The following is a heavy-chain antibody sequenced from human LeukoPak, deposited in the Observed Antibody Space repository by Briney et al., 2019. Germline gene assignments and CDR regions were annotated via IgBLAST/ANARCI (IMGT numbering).Heavy chain of an antibody. CDR1: GFTFISYA. J-gene: IGHJ4*02. V-gene: IGHV3-23*01. CDR2: ISGSGGST. Sequence: GWPLRLSFPSSGFTFISYAMNWVRQAPGKGLDGVLAISGSGGSTDYAEYVKGRFTIYRDNSKISLYMQMNSLRAEDTDVYSCAKRPWGELSHVDYWGKGTMVTVSS. CDR3: AKRPWGELSHVDY. D-gene: IGHD3-16*02.